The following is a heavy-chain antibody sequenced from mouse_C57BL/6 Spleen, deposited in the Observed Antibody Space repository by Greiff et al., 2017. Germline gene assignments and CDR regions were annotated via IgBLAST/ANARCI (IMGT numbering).Heavy chain of an antibody. CDR3: ARFLVTPWYVDV. J-gene: IGHJ1*03. CDR1: GYTFTSYW. CDR2: IDPSDSYT. V-gene: IGHV1-59*01. D-gene: IGHD2-2*01. Sequence: QVQLQQPGAELVRPGTSVTLSCKASGYTFTSYWMHWVKQRPGQGLEWIGVIDPSDSYTNYNQKFKGKATLTVDTSSSTAYMQLSSLTSEDSAVYYCARFLVTPWYVDVWGTGTTVTVSS.